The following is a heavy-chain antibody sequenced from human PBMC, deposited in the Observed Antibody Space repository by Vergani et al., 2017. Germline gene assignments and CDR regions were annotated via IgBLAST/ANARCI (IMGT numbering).Heavy chain of an antibody. Sequence: QVQLVESGGGVVQPGGSLRLSCAASGFTFNSCGMHWVRQAPGKGLEWVASIRYDGSRRYYGDSMEGPFTICRDNSKNTLYLQMKSLRPEDTAVYYCAKEGGGYCSGGTCYPEYWGQGTLVIVSS. J-gene: IGHJ4*02. CDR1: GFTFNSCG. V-gene: IGHV3-30*02. CDR2: IRYDGSRR. D-gene: IGHD2-15*01. CDR3: AKEGGGYCSGGTCYPEY.